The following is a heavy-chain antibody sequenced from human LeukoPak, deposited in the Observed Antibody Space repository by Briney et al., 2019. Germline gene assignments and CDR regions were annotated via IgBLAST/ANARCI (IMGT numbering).Heavy chain of an antibody. Sequence: GALRLSCSASGFTFSSYWMSWVRQAPGKGLEWVANIKQGGSEKYYVDSVQGRFTISSNNANNSLELQVNSLRPQDTAVYYCARGMVYAVFDIWGEGTMVTVSS. CDR1: GFTFSSYW. D-gene: IGHD2-8*01. CDR3: ARGMVYAVFDI. V-gene: IGHV3-7*01. J-gene: IGHJ3*02. CDR2: IKQGGSEK.